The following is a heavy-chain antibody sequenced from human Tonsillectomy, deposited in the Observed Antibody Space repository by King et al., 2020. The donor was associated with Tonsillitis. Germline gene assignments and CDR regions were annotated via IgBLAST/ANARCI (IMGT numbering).Heavy chain of an antibody. D-gene: IGHD2-21*02. J-gene: IGHJ4*02. CDR3: ASEGNIVVVTARFDY. V-gene: IGHV1-69*09. Sequence: VQLVQSGAEVKKPGSSVKVSCKASGGTFSSYAISWVRQAPGQGLEWMGRIIPILGIANYAQKFQGRVTITADKSTSTAYMELSSLRSEDTAVYYCASEGNIVVVTARFDYWGQGTLVTVSS. CDR1: GGTFSSYA. CDR2: IIPILGIA.